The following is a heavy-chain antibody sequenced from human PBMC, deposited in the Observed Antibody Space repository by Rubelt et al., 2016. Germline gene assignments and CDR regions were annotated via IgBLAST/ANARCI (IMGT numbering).Heavy chain of an antibody. V-gene: IGHV4-34*01. Sequence: QVQLQQWGAGLLKPSETLSLTCAVYGGSFSGYYWSWIRQPPGKGLEWIGEINHSGSTNYNPSLKSRVTISVDTSKNQFSLKLSSVTAADTAVYYCARRGRRQLSHWGQGTLVTVSS. CDR2: INHSGST. J-gene: IGHJ4*02. CDR3: ARRGRRQLSH. D-gene: IGHD5-18*01. CDR1: GGSFSGYY.